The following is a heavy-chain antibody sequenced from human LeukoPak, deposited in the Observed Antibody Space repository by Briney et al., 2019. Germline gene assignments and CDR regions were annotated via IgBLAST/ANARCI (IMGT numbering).Heavy chain of an antibody. CDR1: GGSISSYY. V-gene: IGHV4-59*01. J-gene: IGHJ4*02. Sequence: PSETLSLTCTVSGGSISSYYWSWIRQPPGKGLEWIGYIYYSGSTNYNLSLKSRVTISVDTSKNQFSLKLSSVTAADTAVYYCARGDIVATIDYWGQGTLVTVSS. D-gene: IGHD5-12*01. CDR2: IYYSGST. CDR3: ARGDIVATIDY.